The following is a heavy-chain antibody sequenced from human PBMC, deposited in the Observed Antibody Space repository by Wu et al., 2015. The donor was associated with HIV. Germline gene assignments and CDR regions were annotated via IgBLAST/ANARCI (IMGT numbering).Heavy chain of an antibody. CDR3: ARDYGWGGDY. CDR1: GGTFSSYA. CDR2: INPNSGGT. D-gene: IGHD3-16*01. J-gene: IGHJ4*02. V-gene: IGHV1-2*02. Sequence: QVQLVQSGAEVKKPGSSVKVSCKASGGTFSSYAISWVRQAPGQGLEWMGWINPNSGGTNYAQKFQGRVTMTRDTSISTAYMELSRLRSDDTAVYYCARDYGWGGDYWGQGTLVTVSS.